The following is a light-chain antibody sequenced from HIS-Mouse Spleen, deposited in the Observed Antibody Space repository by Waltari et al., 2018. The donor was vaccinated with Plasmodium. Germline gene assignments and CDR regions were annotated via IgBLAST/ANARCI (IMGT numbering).Light chain of an antibody. CDR1: RRYVGGYNY. J-gene: IGLJ2*01. Sequence: QSALTQPPSASGSPGQSVTISCPATRRYVGGYNYVSRYQQHPGKAPKLTIYEVSKRPSGVSNRFSGSKSGNTASLTISGLQAEDEADYYCSSYTSSSTLVFGGGTKLTVL. CDR3: SSYTSSSTLV. CDR2: EVS. V-gene: IGLV2-14*01.